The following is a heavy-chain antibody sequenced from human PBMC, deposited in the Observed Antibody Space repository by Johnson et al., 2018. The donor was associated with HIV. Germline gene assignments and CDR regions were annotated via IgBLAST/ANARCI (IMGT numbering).Heavy chain of an antibody. CDR3: TTRLRVGITGPTTAFDI. D-gene: IGHD1-20*01. Sequence: EVQLVESGGGLLQPGGSLRLSCAASGFTVSRNYMSWVRQAPGKGLEWVSAISGSCGSTYYADSVKGPFTISRDNSKNTLYLQMNSLKTEDTAVYYCTTRLRVGITGPTTAFDIWGQVTMATVSS. CDR2: ISGSCGST. V-gene: IGHV3-23*04. J-gene: IGHJ3*02. CDR1: GFTVSRNY.